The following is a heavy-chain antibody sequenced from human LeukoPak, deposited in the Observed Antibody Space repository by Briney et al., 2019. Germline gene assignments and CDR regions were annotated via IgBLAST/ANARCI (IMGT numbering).Heavy chain of an antibody. CDR1: GFTFSSYW. D-gene: IGHD5-18*01. V-gene: IGHV3-7*01. CDR3: ARDTGGGYSCYDC. Sequence: GGSLRLSCAASGFTFSSYWMTWIRQAPGKGLEWVANLKQDGSEKYYVDSVKGRFTISRDSAKNSLYLQMNSLRAEDTAVYYCARDTGGGYSCYDCWGQGTLVTVSS. CDR2: LKQDGSEK. J-gene: IGHJ4*02.